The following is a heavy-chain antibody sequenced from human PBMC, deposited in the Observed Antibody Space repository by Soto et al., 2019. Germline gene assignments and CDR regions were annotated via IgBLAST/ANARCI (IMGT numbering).Heavy chain of an antibody. Sequence: QVQLQESGPGLVKPSETLSLTCTVSGGSISSYYWSWIRQPPGKGLEWIGYIYYSGSTNYNPSLNSRVTISVDTSKNQFSLKLSSVTAADTAVYYCARDGGGIDYWGQGTLVTVSS. CDR2: IYYSGST. CDR1: GGSISSYY. J-gene: IGHJ4*02. V-gene: IGHV4-59*01. CDR3: ARDGGGIDY. D-gene: IGHD3-16*01.